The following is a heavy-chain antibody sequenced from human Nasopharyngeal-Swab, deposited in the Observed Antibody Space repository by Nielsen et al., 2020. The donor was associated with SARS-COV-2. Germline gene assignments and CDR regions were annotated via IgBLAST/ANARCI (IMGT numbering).Heavy chain of an antibody. CDR3: ARDLDCSSSDCYLDAFDI. D-gene: IGHD2-2*01. CDR1: GFTFSTYW. V-gene: IGHV3-74*01. CDR2: INSEGSST. J-gene: IGHJ3*02. Sequence: GESLKISCAASGFTFSTYWMHWVRQAPGKGLVWVSRINSEGSSTTYADSVKGRFTISRDNAKNTLSLQMNSLRVEDTAVYYCARDLDCSSSDCYLDAFDIWGQGTAVTFSS.